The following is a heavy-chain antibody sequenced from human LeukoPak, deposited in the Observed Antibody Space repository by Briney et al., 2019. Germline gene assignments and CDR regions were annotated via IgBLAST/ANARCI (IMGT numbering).Heavy chain of an antibody. CDR2: IWYDGSNK. Sequence: GGSLRLSCAASGFTFSSYGMHWVRQAPGKGLEWVAVIWYDGSNKYYADSVKDRFTISRDNSKNTLYLQMNSLRAEDTAVYYCARGSRYFDWFDYWGQGTLVTVSS. D-gene: IGHD3-9*01. V-gene: IGHV3-33*01. J-gene: IGHJ4*02. CDR3: ARGSRYFDWFDY. CDR1: GFTFSSYG.